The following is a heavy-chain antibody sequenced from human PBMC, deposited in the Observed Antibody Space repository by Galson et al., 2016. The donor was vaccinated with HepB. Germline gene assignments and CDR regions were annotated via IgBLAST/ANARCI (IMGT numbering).Heavy chain of an antibody. J-gene: IGHJ4*02. CDR2: IYYSGST. D-gene: IGHD6-6*01. V-gene: IGHV4-59*01. Sequence: SETLSLTCTVSGGSISSYYWGWIRQPPGKGLEWIGYIYYSGSTNYNPSLKSRVTISIDTSKNQFSLKLSSVTAADTAVYYCARGLFSSSSAYFDYWGQGTPVTVSS. CDR1: GGSISSYY. CDR3: ARGLFSSSSAYFDY.